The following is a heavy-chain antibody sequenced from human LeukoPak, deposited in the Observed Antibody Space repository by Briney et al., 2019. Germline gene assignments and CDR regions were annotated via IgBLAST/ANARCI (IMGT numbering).Heavy chain of an antibody. CDR2: IYYTGSA. Sequence: PSETLSLTCTVSSGSFSNGDYYWSWLRQPPGKALEWIGYIYYTGSAYYNPSLGGRVTLSVDTSKNQFSVKLSSVTAADTAVYYCARSRNYYGSGDYWGQGTLVTVSP. CDR1: SGSFSNGDYY. D-gene: IGHD3-10*01. V-gene: IGHV4-61*08. CDR3: ARSRNYYGSGDY. J-gene: IGHJ4*02.